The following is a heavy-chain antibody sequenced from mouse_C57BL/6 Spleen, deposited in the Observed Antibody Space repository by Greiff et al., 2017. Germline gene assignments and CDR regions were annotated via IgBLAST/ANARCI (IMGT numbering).Heavy chain of an antibody. Sequence: VQLQQSGPELVKPGASVKISCKASGYTFTDYYMNWVKQSHGKSLEWIGDINPNNGGTSYNQKFKGKATLTVDKSSSTAYMELRSLTSEDSAVYYCARSKEDDGYYGDYAMDYWGQGTSVTVSS. CDR3: ARSKEDDGYYGDYAMDY. J-gene: IGHJ4*01. V-gene: IGHV1-26*01. D-gene: IGHD2-3*01. CDR1: GYTFTDYY. CDR2: INPNNGGT.